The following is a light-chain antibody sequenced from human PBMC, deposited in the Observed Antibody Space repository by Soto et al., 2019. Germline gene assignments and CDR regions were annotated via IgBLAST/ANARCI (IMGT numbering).Light chain of an antibody. V-gene: IGKV1-5*03. CDR3: QQYDSYPFT. CDR2: KAS. J-gene: IGKJ4*01. Sequence: GDRVTITCRASQSINNWLAWYQQKPGKAPKLLISKASNLKSGVPSRFSGTGSGTEFTLTISSLQPDDFASYYCQQYDSYPFTFGGGTKVAI. CDR1: QSINNW.